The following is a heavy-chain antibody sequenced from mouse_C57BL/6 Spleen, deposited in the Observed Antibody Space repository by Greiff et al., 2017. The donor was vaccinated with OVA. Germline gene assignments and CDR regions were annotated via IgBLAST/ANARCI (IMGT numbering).Heavy chain of an antibody. CDR2: ISYDGSN. Sequence: ESGPGLVKPSPSLSLTCSVTGYSITSGYYWNWIRQFPGNKLEWMGYISYDGSNNYNPSLKNRISITRDTSKNQSFLKLNSVTTEDTATYYCARDSDYYGSSYLDYWGQGTTLTVSS. D-gene: IGHD1-1*01. V-gene: IGHV3-6*01. CDR3: ARDSDYYGSSYLDY. CDR1: GYSITSGYY. J-gene: IGHJ2*01.